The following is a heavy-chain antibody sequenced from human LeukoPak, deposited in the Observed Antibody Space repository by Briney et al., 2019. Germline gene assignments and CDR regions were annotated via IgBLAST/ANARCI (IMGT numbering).Heavy chain of an antibody. J-gene: IGHJ6*03. Sequence: GGSLRLSCAASGFTFSSYSMNWVRQAPGKGLEWVSYISSSSSTIYYADSVKGRFTISRDNAKNSLYLQMNSLRAEDTAVYYCARDRYCSSTSCYVAYYYYYMDVWGKGTTVTVSS. CDR1: GFTFSSYS. CDR3: ARDRYCSSTSCYVAYYYYYMDV. V-gene: IGHV3-48*01. CDR2: ISSSSSTI. D-gene: IGHD2-2*01.